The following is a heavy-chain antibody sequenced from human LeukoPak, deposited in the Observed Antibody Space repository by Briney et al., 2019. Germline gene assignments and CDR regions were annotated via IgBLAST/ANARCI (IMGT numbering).Heavy chain of an antibody. D-gene: IGHD6-6*01. CDR1: GFAFSNYM. J-gene: IGHJ4*02. V-gene: IGHV3-74*01. Sequence: GGSLRLSCAASGFAFSNYMMHWVRQAPGKGLVWVSRIKSDGITITYADSVKGRFTISRANAKNTLYLQMNSLRAEDTAVYYCARGPNSNWSGLDFWGQGTLLTVSS. CDR3: ARGPNSNWSGLDF. CDR2: IKSDGITI.